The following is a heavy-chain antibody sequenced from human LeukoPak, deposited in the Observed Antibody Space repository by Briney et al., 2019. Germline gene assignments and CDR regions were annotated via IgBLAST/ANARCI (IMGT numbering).Heavy chain of an antibody. J-gene: IGHJ4*02. D-gene: IGHD1-1*01. CDR3: ARLVATTGRLYFDY. V-gene: IGHV3-53*01. CDR2: IYSGGNT. Sequence: PGGSLRLSCAASGFIVSSNYMGWVRQAPGKGLEYVSVIYSGGNTYYGGSVKDRFTISRDNSKNTIYLQMNSLRAEDTAVFYCARLVATTGRLYFDYWGQGNLVTVSS. CDR1: GFIVSSNY.